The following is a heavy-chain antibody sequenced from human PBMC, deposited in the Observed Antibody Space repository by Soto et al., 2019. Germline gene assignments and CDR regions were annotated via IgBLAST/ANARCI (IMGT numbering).Heavy chain of an antibody. J-gene: IGHJ4*02. V-gene: IGHV1-69*01. CDR1: GGLFSSFA. Sequence: QEQLVQSGAEVKKPGSSVKVSCKDSGGLFSSFAISWVRQAPGQGLEWMGGIIPVFGTTNYAQKFQGRVTLTADETTNTAYRELSSLTSDDTAMYYCARGGGPYVWFNEFWGQGTQVTVSS. CDR3: ARGGGPYVWFNEF. D-gene: IGHD3-16*01. CDR2: IIPVFGTT.